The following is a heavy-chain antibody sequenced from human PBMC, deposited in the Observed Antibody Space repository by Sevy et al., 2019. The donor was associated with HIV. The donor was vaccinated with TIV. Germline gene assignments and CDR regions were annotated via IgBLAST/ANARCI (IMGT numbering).Heavy chain of an antibody. V-gene: IGHV4-61*01. J-gene: IGHJ1*01. CDR3: ARAPSCSGXXXXPXXXXXXX. CDR2: XXXXGST. Sequence: SETLSLTXTVXXXXXXXXXYXXSWXXXPXXXGXEWIGXXXXXGSTNYNPSLKSRVTISVDTSKNQFSLKLSSVTAAXXXXXYCARAPSCSGXXXXPXXXXXXXWGXXXLVTVSS. CDR1: XXXXXXXXYX. D-gene: IGHD2-15*01.